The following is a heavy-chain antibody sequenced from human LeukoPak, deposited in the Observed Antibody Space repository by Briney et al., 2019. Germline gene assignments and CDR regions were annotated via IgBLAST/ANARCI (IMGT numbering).Heavy chain of an antibody. V-gene: IGHV2-70*11. CDR3: ARITAARLYAFDI. D-gene: IGHD6-6*01. Sequence: SGPTLVNPPQTLTLTCTFSGFSLSTSGMCVSWIRQPPGKALEWLARLDWDDDKYYCTSLKTRLTISKDTSKNQVVLKMTNMDPVDTATYYCARITAARLYAFDIWGQGTMVTVSS. J-gene: IGHJ3*02. CDR1: GFSLSTSGMC. CDR2: LDWDDDK.